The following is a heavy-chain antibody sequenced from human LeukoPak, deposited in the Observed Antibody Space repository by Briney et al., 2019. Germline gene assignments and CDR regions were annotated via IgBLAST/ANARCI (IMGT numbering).Heavy chain of an antibody. D-gene: IGHD6-13*01. CDR3: ARETPDSSSWTVFDY. CDR1: GFTLSSYE. V-gene: IGHV3-48*03. Sequence: GGSLRLSCAASGFTLSSYEMNWVRQAPGKGLEWVSYISSSGSTIYYADSVKGRFTISRDNAKNSLYLQMNSLRAEDPAVYYCARETPDSSSWTVFDYWGMGTLVTVSS. CDR2: ISSSGSTI. J-gene: IGHJ4*02.